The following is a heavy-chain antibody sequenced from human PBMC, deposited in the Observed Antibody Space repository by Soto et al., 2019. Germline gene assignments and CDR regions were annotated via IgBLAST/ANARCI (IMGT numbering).Heavy chain of an antibody. CDR2: INPNSGDT. CDR3: VRGRAVAGINDEAFDL. V-gene: IGHV1-2*02. CDR1: GYIFSDYY. J-gene: IGHJ3*01. D-gene: IGHD6-19*01. Sequence: QVQLVQSGAEVKKPGASVKVSCKASGYIFSDYYMHWVRQAPGQGLECMGWINPNSGDTIYAQKFQGRVTVTGAPSISPAYMELSRPTSDDTAVYYCVRGRAVAGINDEAFDLWGQGTMVTVSS.